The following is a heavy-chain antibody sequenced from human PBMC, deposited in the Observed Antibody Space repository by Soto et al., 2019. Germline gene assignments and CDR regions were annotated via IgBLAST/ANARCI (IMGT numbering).Heavy chain of an antibody. J-gene: IGHJ4*02. CDR1: GYTFNFYG. CDR2: ISGFNGNT. V-gene: IGHV1-18*01. CDR3: ARIGVSSGHESPDFDS. D-gene: IGHD3-16*01. Sequence: GGSVEVSWKASGYTFNFYGITWVLQAPGQGLEWMGWISGFNGNTNYAADLQGRVTMTTDTSTSTAYMELRGLRSVDTAVYYCARIGVSSGHESPDFDSWGQGTLVTVSS.